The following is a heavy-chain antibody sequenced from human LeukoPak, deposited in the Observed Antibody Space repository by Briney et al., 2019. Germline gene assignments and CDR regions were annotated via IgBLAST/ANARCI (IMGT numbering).Heavy chain of an antibody. Sequence: SVKVSCKASGGTFSNSVISWVRQAPGQGLEWMGGIIPIFDKTNYAQKFQDRVTITADESTSTAYMELSTLRSEDTAVYYCARDSGNDFGANWGQGTLVTVSS. V-gene: IGHV1-69*13. CDR3: ARDSGNDFGAN. D-gene: IGHD4-17*01. CDR1: GGTFSNSV. J-gene: IGHJ4*02. CDR2: IIPIFDKT.